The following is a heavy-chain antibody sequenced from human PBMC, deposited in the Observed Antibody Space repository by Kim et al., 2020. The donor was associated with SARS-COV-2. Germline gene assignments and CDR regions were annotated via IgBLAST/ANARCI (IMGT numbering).Heavy chain of an antibody. V-gene: IGHV3-23*01. J-gene: IGHJ6*02. D-gene: IGHD5-12*01. CDR3: VSRGFYSGYENYYYYGMDV. CDR2: ISGSGGST. CDR1: GFTFSSYA. Sequence: GGSLRLSCAASGFTFSSYAMSWVRQAPGKGLEWVSAISGSGGSTYYADSVKGRFTISRDNSKNTLYLQMNSLRAEDTAVYYCVSRGFYSGYENYYYYGMDVWGQGTTVTVSS.